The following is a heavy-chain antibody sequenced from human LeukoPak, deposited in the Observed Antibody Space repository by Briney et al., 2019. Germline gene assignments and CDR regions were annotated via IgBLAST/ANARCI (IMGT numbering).Heavy chain of an antibody. V-gene: IGHV3-30*04. CDR3: ARILGYCSGGSCSEGDY. D-gene: IGHD2-15*01. CDR2: LSFDGSNK. Sequence: GGSRRIFLAASGFTSSSYAMHWVRQAPRKCLQWVAVLSFDGSNKYYADSVKGRFTISRDNSKNTLYLQMNSLRAEDTAVYYCARILGYCSGGSCSEGDYWGQGTLVTVSS. J-gene: IGHJ4*02. CDR1: GFTSSSYA.